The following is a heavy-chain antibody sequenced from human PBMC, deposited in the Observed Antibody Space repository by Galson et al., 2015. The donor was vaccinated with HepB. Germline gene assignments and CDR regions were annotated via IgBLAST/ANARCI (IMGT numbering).Heavy chain of an antibody. J-gene: IGHJ4*02. Sequence: PALVKPTHTLTLTCTFSGFSLITSGMRVTWIRQPPGKALEWLARIDWDDGKFYSTSLKTRLDISKDTSKNQGVLTMTNMYPADTATYYGARMWNNACDFWGQGALVTVSS. V-gene: IGHV2-70*04. D-gene: IGHD1/OR15-1a*01. CDR3: ARMWNNACDF. CDR2: IDWDDGK. CDR1: GFSLITSGMR.